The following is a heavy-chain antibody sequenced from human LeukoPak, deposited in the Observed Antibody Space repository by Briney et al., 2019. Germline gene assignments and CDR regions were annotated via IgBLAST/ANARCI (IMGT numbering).Heavy chain of an antibody. J-gene: IGHJ4*02. CDR2: IKQDGSET. CDR3: AKVGDSSGYYSEPQPIDY. Sequence: GGSLRLSCAASGFTFSTYWMTWVRQAPGKGLEWVANIKQDGSETHFVDSVKGRFTISRDNSKNTLYLQMNSLRAEDTAVYYCAKVGDSSGYYSEPQPIDYWGQGTLVTVSS. V-gene: IGHV3-7*03. CDR1: GFTFSTYW. D-gene: IGHD3-22*01.